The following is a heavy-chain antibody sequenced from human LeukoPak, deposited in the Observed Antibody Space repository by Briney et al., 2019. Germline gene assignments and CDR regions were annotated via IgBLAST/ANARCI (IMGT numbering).Heavy chain of an antibody. J-gene: IGHJ4*02. V-gene: IGHV4-4*02. CDR3: ARVLLPAYYHGSGTAAAYYFDY. D-gene: IGHD3-10*01. CDR1: GGSISSSNW. CDR2: IYHSGST. Sequence: TSETLSLTCAVSGGSISSSNWWSWVRQPPGKGLEWIGEIYHSGSTNYNPSLKSRVTISVDKSKNQFSLKLSSVTAADTAVYYCARVLLPAYYHGSGTAAAYYFDYWGQGTLVTVSS.